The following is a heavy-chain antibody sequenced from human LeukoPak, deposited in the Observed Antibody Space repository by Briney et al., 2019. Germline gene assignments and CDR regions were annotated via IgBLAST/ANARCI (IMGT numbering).Heavy chain of an antibody. V-gene: IGHV3-23*01. D-gene: IGHD4-17*01. Sequence: KAGGSLRLSCAASGFTFTNYAMTWVRQAPGKGLECGSGISEGVGNTYYADSVKGRFTISRDHSKNMLYLQMTSLRAEDTALYYCAKREKGTTGRFFDYWGQGTLVTVSS. J-gene: IGHJ4*02. CDR2: ISEGVGNT. CDR3: AKREKGTTGRFFDY. CDR1: GFTFTNYA.